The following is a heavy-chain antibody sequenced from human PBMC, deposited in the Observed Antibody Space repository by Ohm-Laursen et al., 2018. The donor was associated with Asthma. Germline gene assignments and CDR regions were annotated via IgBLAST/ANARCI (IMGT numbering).Heavy chain of an antibody. D-gene: IGHD3-22*01. V-gene: IGHV4-31*03. CDR1: GGSISNGSYY. CDR2: VYYSGIT. CDR3: ARATFYYESTGYYFFDH. Sequence: TLSLTCTVSGGSISNGSYYWSWIRQHPGKGLEWIGYVYYSGITYSNPSLRSRVSISVDTSKNQFSLNLTPVTAADTAVYYCARATFYYESTGYYFFDHWGQGALVTVSS. J-gene: IGHJ4*02.